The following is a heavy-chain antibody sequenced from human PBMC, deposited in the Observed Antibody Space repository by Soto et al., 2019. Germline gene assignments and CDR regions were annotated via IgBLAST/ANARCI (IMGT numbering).Heavy chain of an antibody. Sequence: ASAKVSCKASGYTFTSYGLSWVRHAPGQGLEWMGWISAYNGNTNYAQKLQGRVTMTTDTSTSTAYMELRSLRSDDTAVYYCARDSPVPGNWFDPWGQGTLVTVSS. CDR3: ARDSPVPGNWFDP. CDR1: GYTFTSYG. D-gene: IGHD2-2*01. CDR2: ISAYNGNT. V-gene: IGHV1-18*01. J-gene: IGHJ5*02.